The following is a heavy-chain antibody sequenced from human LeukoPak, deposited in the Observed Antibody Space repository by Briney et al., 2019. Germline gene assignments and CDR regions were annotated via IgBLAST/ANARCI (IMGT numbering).Heavy chain of an antibody. D-gene: IGHD6-13*01. CDR3: AKSPIIAAAGPGYFDL. J-gene: IGHJ2*01. CDR2: IWYGGSNK. CDR1: GFTFSSYG. Sequence: GGSLRLSCAASGFTFSSYGMHWVRQAPGKGLEWVAVIWYGGSNKYYADSVKGRFTISRDNSKNTLYLQMNSLRAEDTAVYYCAKSPIIAAAGPGYFDLWGRGTLVTVSS. V-gene: IGHV3-30*02.